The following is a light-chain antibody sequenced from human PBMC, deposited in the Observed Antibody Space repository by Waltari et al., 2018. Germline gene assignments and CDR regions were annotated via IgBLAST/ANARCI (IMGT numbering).Light chain of an antibody. CDR2: DVS. V-gene: IGLV2-14*01. Sequence: QSALTQPASVSRPHGQSITIACPGNRSTVSCYSNVCWYQQHPGKAPKLIIYDVSKRPSGFPNRFSGSKSGNTASLTISGLQAEEDADYFCSSYASSSTYVFGTGTKVTVL. CDR1: RSTVSCYSN. CDR3: SSYASSSTYV. J-gene: IGLJ1*01.